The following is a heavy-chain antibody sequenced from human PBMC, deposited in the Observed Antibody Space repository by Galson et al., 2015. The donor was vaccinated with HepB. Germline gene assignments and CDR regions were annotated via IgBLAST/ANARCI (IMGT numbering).Heavy chain of an antibody. CDR3: ARDRGSSGSYDAFDI. CDR2: IYYSEST. J-gene: IGHJ3*02. Sequence: TLSLTCTVSGGSISSYYWSWIRQPPGKGLEWIGYIYYSESTNYNPSLKSRVTISVDTSKNQFSLKLSSVTAADTAVYYCARDRGSSGSYDAFDIWGQGTMVTVSS. D-gene: IGHD3-22*01. CDR1: GGSISSYY. V-gene: IGHV4-59*01.